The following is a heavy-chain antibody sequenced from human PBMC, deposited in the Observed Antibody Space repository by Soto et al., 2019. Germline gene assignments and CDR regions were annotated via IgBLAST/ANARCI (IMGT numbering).Heavy chain of an antibody. CDR3: ARAIPHPHLALQFDP. Sequence: PSETLSLTCTVSGGSISSGGYYWSWIRQRPGKGLDWIGYIYYSASTYYDPSLKSRVTISVDTSKNQFSLKLSSVTAAAAAVYYCARAIPHPHLALQFDPWGQGTLVTVSS. J-gene: IGHJ5*02. V-gene: IGHV4-31*03. CDR1: GGSISSGGYY. CDR2: IYYSAST.